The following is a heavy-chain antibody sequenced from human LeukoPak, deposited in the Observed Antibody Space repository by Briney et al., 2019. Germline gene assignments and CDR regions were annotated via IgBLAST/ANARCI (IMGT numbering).Heavy chain of an antibody. V-gene: IGHV3-23*01. J-gene: IGHJ4*02. CDR3: AKVGGMVRGSFDY. CDR1: GFTFSSYA. CDR2: ISGSGGST. Sequence: PGGSLRLSCAASGFTFSSYAMSWVRQAPGKGLEWVSAISGSGGSTYYADSVKGRLTISRDNSKNTLYLQMNSLRAEDTAVYYCAKVGGMVRGSFDYWGQGTLVTVSS. D-gene: IGHD3-10*01.